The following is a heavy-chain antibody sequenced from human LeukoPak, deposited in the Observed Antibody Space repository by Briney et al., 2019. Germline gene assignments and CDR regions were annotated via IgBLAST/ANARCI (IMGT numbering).Heavy chain of an antibody. D-gene: IGHD2-2*02. V-gene: IGHV3-53*01. CDR3: ATIYF. CDR2: IYSGGST. CDR1: GFTFSSYA. J-gene: IGHJ4*02. Sequence: GGSLRLSCAASGFTFSSYAMFWVRQAPGKGLEWVSVIYSGGSTYYADSVKGRFTISRDNSKNTLYLQMNSLRAEDTAVYYCATIYFWGQGTLVTVSS.